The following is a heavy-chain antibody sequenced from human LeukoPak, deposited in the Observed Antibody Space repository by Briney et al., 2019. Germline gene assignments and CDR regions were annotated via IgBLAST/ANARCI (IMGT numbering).Heavy chain of an antibody. CDR1: GFTFCIFA. J-gene: IGHJ4*02. V-gene: IGHV3-48*03. CDR2: ISSSGSTI. D-gene: IGHD3-22*01. Sequence: SGGSLRLSSAASGFTFCIFAMSWVRQAPGKGLEWVSYISSSGSTIYYADSVKGRFTISRDNAKNSLYLQMNSMRAEDTAVYYCARDYYDSSGYILYFDYWGQGTLVTVSS. CDR3: ARDYYDSSGYILYFDY.